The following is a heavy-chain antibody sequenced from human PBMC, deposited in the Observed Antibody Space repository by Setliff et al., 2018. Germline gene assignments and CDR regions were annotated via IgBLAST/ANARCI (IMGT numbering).Heavy chain of an antibody. J-gene: IGHJ4*02. Sequence: SETLSLTCTVSGGSISSSSYYWGWIRQPPGKGLEWIGSIYYSGSTYYNPSLKSRVTISVDTSKNPFSLKLSSVTAADTAVYYCASVVEDYYDSSGYFLPSYYFDYWGQGTLVTVSS. D-gene: IGHD3-22*01. CDR1: GGSISSSSYY. V-gene: IGHV4-39*07. CDR2: IYYSGST. CDR3: ASVVEDYYDSSGYFLPSYYFDY.